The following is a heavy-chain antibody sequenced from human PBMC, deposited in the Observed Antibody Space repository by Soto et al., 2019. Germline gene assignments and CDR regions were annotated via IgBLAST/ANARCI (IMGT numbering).Heavy chain of an antibody. V-gene: IGHV3-15*07. CDR2: IKSKTDGGTT. CDR3: TTANPRTYYDFWSGPKNYYGMDV. J-gene: IGHJ6*02. Sequence: GGSLRLSCAASGFTFSNAWMNWVRQAPGKGLEWVGRIKSKTDGGTTDYAAPVKGRFTISRDDSKNTLYLQMNSLKTEDTAVYYCTTANPRTYYDFWSGPKNYYGMDVWAQGTTVTVSS. D-gene: IGHD3-3*01. CDR1: GFTFSNAW.